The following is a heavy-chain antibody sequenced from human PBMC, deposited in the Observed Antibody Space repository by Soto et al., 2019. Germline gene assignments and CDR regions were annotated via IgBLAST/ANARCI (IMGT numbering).Heavy chain of an antibody. Sequence: GGSLRLSCAASGFTFDDYAMHWVRQAPGKGLEWVSGISWNSGSIGYADSVKGRFTISRDNAKNSLYLQMNSLRAEDTALYYCAKGATTIFSLRYSDLDYWGQGTLVTVSS. V-gene: IGHV3-9*01. CDR1: GFTFDDYA. D-gene: IGHD3-9*01. CDR3: AKGATTIFSLRYSDLDY. J-gene: IGHJ4*02. CDR2: ISWNSGSI.